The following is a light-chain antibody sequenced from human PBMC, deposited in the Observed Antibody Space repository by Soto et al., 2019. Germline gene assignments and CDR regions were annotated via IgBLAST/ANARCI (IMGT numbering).Light chain of an antibody. Sequence: EVVLTQSPGTLSLSPGERATLSCRASQNIRSNELAWYQQKPGQAPRLLIYRGSSRATGIPDRFTGRGSGTEFTLTISILEPEDFAVYYCQDYGTSAPWTFGQGTKVEIK. V-gene: IGKV3-20*01. CDR1: QNIRSNE. CDR3: QDYGTSAPWT. J-gene: IGKJ1*01. CDR2: RGS.